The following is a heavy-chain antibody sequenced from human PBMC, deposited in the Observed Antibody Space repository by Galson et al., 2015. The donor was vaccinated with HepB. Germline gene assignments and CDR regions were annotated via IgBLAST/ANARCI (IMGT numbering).Heavy chain of an antibody. CDR3: ARVVLAGPYSFYGMDV. CDR2: IYYSGST. D-gene: IGHD6-6*01. Sequence: ETLSLTCTVSGGSMSMSNYYWVWIRQPPGKGLEWIGNIYYSGSTYYNPSLNSRVTISVDTSKNQFSLKLSSVTAADTAVYYCARVVLAGPYSFYGMDVWGQGTTVTVSS. V-gene: IGHV4-39*07. J-gene: IGHJ6*02. CDR1: GGSMSMSNYY.